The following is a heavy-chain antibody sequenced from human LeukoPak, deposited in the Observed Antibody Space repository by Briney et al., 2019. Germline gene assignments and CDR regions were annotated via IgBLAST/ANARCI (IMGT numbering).Heavy chain of an antibody. CDR2: ISGSGSGT. D-gene: IGHD6-13*01. CDR1: GFTFSSYA. Sequence: GGSLRLSCAASGFTFSSYAMSWVRQATGKGLEWVSGISGSGSGTYYPDSVKGRFTISRDNSKNTLYLQMNSLRAEDTAVYYCAKGGIAAAGTSFYFDYWGQGTLVTVSS. J-gene: IGHJ4*02. CDR3: AKGGIAAAGTSFYFDY. V-gene: IGHV3-23*01.